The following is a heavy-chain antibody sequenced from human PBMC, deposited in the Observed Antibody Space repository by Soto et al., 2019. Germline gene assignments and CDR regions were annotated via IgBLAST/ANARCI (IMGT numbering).Heavy chain of an antibody. CDR2: IWSDGSNE. Sequence: TGGSLRLSCEASGFNFSSYGIHWVRQAPGKGLEWVAIIWSDGSNEYYADSVKGRFTISRDNSKNTVYLQVSKLRAEDTAVYFCARDQTDSGGYSDSWGQGTLVTVSS. CDR3: ARDQTDSGGYSDS. D-gene: IGHD3-22*01. CDR1: GFNFSSYG. V-gene: IGHV3-33*01. J-gene: IGHJ4*02.